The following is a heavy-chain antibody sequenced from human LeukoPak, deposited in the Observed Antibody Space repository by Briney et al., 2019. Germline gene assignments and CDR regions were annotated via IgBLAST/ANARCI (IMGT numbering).Heavy chain of an antibody. V-gene: IGHV3-30*02. CDR3: ARDTGDYYDSSGYYYAGWFDP. CDR1: GFTFSSYG. Sequence: GGSLRLSCAASGFTFSSYGMHWVRQAPGKGLEWVAFVRSDGNNKFYADSLKGRFTVSRDNSRNNVYLQMNSLRIEDTAVYYCARDTGDYYDSSGYYYAGWFDPWGQGTLVTVSS. D-gene: IGHD3-22*01. CDR2: VRSDGNNK. J-gene: IGHJ5*02.